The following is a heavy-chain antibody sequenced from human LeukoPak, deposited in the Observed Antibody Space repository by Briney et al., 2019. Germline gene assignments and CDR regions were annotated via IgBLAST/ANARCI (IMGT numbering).Heavy chain of an antibody. D-gene: IGHD6-6*01. J-gene: IGHJ4*02. V-gene: IGHV4-39*07. Sequence: SEILSLTCTVSGGSISSSSYYWGWIRQPPGKGLEWIGSIYYSGSTYYNPSLKSRVTISLDTSKNQFSLKLSSVTAADTAVYYCARDGSGSSGVVWGQGTLVTVSS. CDR1: GGSISSSSYY. CDR2: IYYSGST. CDR3: ARDGSGSSGVV.